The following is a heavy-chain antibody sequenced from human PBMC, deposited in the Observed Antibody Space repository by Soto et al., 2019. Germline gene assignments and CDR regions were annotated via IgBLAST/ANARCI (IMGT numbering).Heavy chain of an antibody. Sequence: LRLSCAASGFTFSSYAMSWVRQAPGKGLEWVSAISGSGGSTYYADSVKGRFTISRDNSKNTLYLQMNSLRAEDTAVYYRAKDGVPYSSGWYTFDYWGQGTLVTVSS. CDR1: GFTFSSYA. D-gene: IGHD6-19*01. V-gene: IGHV3-23*01. CDR3: AKDGVPYSSGWYTFDY. CDR2: ISGSGGST. J-gene: IGHJ4*02.